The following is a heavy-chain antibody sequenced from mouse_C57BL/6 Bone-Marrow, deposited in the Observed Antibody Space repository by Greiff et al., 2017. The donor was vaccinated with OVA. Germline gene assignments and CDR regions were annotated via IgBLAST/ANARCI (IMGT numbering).Heavy chain of an antibody. J-gene: IGHJ2*01. D-gene: IGHD1-1*01. CDR3: VRRGSTLTPYFDY. CDR2: IRSKSNNYAT. V-gene: IGHV10-1*01. CDR1: GFSFNTYA. Sequence: EVQGVESGGGLVQPKGSLKLSCAASGFSFNTYAMNWVRQAPGKGLEWVARIRSKSNNYATYYADSVKDRFTISRDDSESMLYLQMNNLKTEDTAMYYCVRRGSTLTPYFDYWGQGTTLTVSS.